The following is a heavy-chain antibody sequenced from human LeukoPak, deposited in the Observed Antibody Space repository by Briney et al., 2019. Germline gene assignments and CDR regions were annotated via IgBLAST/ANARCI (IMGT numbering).Heavy chain of an antibody. CDR2: VSSSGANT. CDR3: AKDIQGSY. Sequence: PGGSLRLSCAASGFSFNSAAMTWVRQAPGKGLEWVSLVSSSGANTYYADSVKGRFTISRDNSKNTLYLQMNSLRAEDTAIYYCAKDIQGSYWGQRTLVTVSS. CDR1: GFSFNSAA. D-gene: IGHD2-21*01. V-gene: IGHV3-23*01. J-gene: IGHJ4*02.